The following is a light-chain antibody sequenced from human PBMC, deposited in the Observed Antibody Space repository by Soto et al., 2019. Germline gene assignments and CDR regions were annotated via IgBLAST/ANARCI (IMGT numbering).Light chain of an antibody. Sequence: DIQMTQPPSSVSASVGDRVTITCRASQSISSYLNWYQQKSGEAPKLLIYLASSLQSGVPSRFSGSGSGTDFTLTISSLQPEDFATYYCQQSYSSPRTFGQGTKVDIK. CDR1: QSISSY. V-gene: IGKV1-39*01. J-gene: IGKJ1*01. CDR3: QQSYSSPRT. CDR2: LAS.